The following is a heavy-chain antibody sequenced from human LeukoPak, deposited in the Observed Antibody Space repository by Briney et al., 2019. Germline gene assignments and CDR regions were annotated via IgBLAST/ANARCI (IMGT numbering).Heavy chain of an antibody. CDR3: ARSKLWFGELLYFDY. D-gene: IGHD3-10*01. CDR2: IYYSGST. V-gene: IGHV4-59*08. J-gene: IGHJ4*02. CDR1: GGSISSYY. Sequence: SETLSLTCTVSGGSISSYYWSWIRQPPGKGLEWIGYIYYSGSTYYNPPLKSRVTISVDTSKNQFSLKLSSVTAADTAVYYCARSKLWFGELLYFDYWGQGTLVTVSS.